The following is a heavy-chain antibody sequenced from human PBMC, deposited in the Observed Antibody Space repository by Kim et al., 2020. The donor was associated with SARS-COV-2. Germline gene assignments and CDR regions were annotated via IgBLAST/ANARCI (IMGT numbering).Heavy chain of an antibody. J-gene: IGHJ5*02. V-gene: IGHV4-34*01. CDR2: INHSGST. Sequence: SETLSLTCAVYGGSFSGYYWSWIRQPPGKGLEWIGEINHSGSTNYNPSLKSRVTISVDTSKNQFSLKLSSVTAADTAVYYCARGRATAVLRFLEWLPHWFVPWGQGTLVTVSS. CDR3: ARGRATAVLRFLEWLPHWFVP. D-gene: IGHD3-3*01. CDR1: GGSFSGYY.